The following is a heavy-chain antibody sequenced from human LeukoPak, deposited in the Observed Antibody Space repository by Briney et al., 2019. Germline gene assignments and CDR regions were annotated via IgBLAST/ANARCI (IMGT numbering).Heavy chain of an antibody. CDR1: GYTFTSYY. CDR2: INPSGGST. J-gene: IGHJ3*02. Sequence: ASLKISCKAFGYTFTSYYMHWVRQAPGQGLEWMGIINPSGGSTSYAQKFQGRVTMTRDTSTSTVYMELSSLRSEDTAVYYCARVVENDAFDIWGQGTMVTVSS. D-gene: IGHD2-15*01. V-gene: IGHV1-46*01. CDR3: ARVVENDAFDI.